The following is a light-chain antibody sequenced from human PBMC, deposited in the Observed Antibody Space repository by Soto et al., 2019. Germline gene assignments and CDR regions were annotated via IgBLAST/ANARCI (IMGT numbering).Light chain of an antibody. Sequence: DIVMTQSPDSLAVSLGERATINCKSSQTVLYSSNNKNYLAWYLQKPGQPPKLLIYWASTRESGVPDRFSGSGSGTDFTLTISSLQAEDVAVYYCQQYYITPHTFGQGTKLEIK. V-gene: IGKV4-1*01. CDR1: QTVLYSSNNKNY. CDR2: WAS. J-gene: IGKJ2*01. CDR3: QQYYITPHT.